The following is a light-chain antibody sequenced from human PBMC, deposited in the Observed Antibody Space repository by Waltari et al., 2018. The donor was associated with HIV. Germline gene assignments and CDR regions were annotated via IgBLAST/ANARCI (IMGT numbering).Light chain of an antibody. V-gene: IGKV1-39*01. CDR1: QSISSY. Sequence: DIQMTQSPSSLSASVGDRVTITCRASQSISSYLNWYQYKPGKAPKLLIYAASSLQSGVSSRFSGRGSGTDFTLTISSLQPEDFATYYCQQSYNTPLTFGAGTKVEIK. CDR3: QQSYNTPLT. CDR2: AAS. J-gene: IGKJ4*01.